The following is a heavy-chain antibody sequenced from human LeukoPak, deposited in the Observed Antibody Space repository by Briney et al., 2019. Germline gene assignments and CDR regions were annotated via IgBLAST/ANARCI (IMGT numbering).Heavy chain of an antibody. D-gene: IGHD6-6*01. CDR3: ARGGSSSAYHYYYMDV. Sequence: SETLSLTCTVSGGSISSYYWSWIRQPAGKGLEWIGRIYTSGSTNYNPSLKSRVTMSVDTSKNQFSLKLSSVTAADTAVYYCARGGSSSAYHYYYMDVWGKGTTVTVSS. CDR1: GGSISSYY. V-gene: IGHV4-4*07. J-gene: IGHJ6*03. CDR2: IYTSGST.